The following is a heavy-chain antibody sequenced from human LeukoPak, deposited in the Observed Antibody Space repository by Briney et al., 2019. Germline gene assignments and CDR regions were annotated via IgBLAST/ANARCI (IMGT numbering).Heavy chain of an antibody. D-gene: IGHD1/OR15-1a*01. CDR1: GGTFSSYA. CDR3: ARARRETKRSLGRTTEYSYYYNMDV. J-gene: IGHJ6*03. V-gene: IGHV1-69*13. CDR2: IIPIFGTA. Sequence: ASVKVSCKASGGTFSSYAISWVRQAPGQGLEWMGGIIPIFGTANYAQKFQGRVTITADESTSTAYMELSSLRSEDTAVYYCARARRETKRSLGRTTEYSYYYNMDVWGKGTTVTVSS.